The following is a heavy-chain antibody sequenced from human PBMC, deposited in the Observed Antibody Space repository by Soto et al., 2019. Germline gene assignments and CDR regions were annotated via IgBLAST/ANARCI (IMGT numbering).Heavy chain of an antibody. CDR2: IFPDDSDT. J-gene: IGHJ4*02. CDR3: ARGGVSTRTLDY. D-gene: IGHD3-3*01. Sequence: GESLKISCKGSGYSFTTSWIGWVRQMPGKGLEWIGIIFPDDSDTRYSPSFQGHVTISVDRSISTAYLQWSSLRASDTAMYYCARGGVSTRTLDYWGQGTPGTVSS. V-gene: IGHV5-51*01. CDR1: GYSFTTSW.